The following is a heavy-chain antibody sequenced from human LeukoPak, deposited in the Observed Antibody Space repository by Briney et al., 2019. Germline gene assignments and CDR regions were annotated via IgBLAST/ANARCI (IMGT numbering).Heavy chain of an antibody. CDR2: ISSSGSST. J-gene: IGHJ4*02. V-gene: IGHV3-11*01. CDR3: AEVWSVVGKGPVDY. D-gene: IGHD3-3*01. CDR1: GFTFSDYY. Sequence: GVSLRLSCAASGFTFSDYYMSWIRQAPGKGLEWVSYISSSGSSTNYADSVKGRFTISRDNAKNSLYLQMNSLRAEDTAVYYCAEVWSVVGKGPVDYWGQGTLVTVSS.